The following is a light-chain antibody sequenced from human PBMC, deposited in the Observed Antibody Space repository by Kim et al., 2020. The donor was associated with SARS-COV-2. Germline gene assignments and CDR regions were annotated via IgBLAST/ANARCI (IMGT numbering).Light chain of an antibody. CDR2: KDS. CDR1: ALPKQY. CDR3: QSADSSGTYV. J-gene: IGLJ1*01. Sequence: SYVLTQPPSVSVSPGQTARITCSGDALPKQYAYWYQQKPGQAPVVLIYKDSERPSGIPERFSGSSSGTTVTLTISGVQAEDEADYYCQSADSSGTYVFGTGTKVTVL. V-gene: IGLV3-25*03.